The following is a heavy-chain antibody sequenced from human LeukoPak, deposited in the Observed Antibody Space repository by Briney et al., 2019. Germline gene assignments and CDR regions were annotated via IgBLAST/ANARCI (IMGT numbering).Heavy chain of an antibody. D-gene: IGHD6-19*01. J-gene: IGHJ4*02. CDR2: IYYSGST. V-gene: IGHV4-39*01. CDR3: ARRVGSGWSFDY. Sequence: SETPSLTCTVSGGSISSSSYYWGWIRQPPGKGLEWIGSIYYSGSTYYNPSLKSRVTISVDTSKNQFSLKLSSVTAADTAVYYCARRVGSGWSFDYWGQGTLVTVSS. CDR1: GGSISSSSYY.